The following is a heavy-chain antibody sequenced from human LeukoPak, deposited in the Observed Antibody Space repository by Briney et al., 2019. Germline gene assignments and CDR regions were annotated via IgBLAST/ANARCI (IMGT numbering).Heavy chain of an antibody. J-gene: IGHJ4*02. D-gene: IGHD5-12*01. V-gene: IGHV3-21*01. Sequence: GGSLRLSCAASGFTFSSCSMHWVRQAPGKGLEWVAFIRTSRSYIYYADSVKGRFTISRDKAKNSLYLQMNSLRAEDTAVYYCARGTSGYDYWGQGTLVTVSS. CDR2: IRTSRSYI. CDR3: ARGTSGYDY. CDR1: GFTFSSCS.